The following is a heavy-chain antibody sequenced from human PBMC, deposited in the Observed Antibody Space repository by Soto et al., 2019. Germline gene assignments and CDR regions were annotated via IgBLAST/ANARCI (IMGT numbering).Heavy chain of an antibody. V-gene: IGHV3-21*06. CDR1: GFSFSKYS. Sequence: GGSLRLSCAASGFSFSKYSMNWVRQAPGKGREWISSINDRSNYIYYADSVKGRFTISRDNAINSLYLQMDSLRPDYTAIYFCVKYEGIEAMDVWGQGTTVTVSS. J-gene: IGHJ6*02. D-gene: IGHD3-16*01. CDR3: VKYEGIEAMDV. CDR2: INDRSNYI.